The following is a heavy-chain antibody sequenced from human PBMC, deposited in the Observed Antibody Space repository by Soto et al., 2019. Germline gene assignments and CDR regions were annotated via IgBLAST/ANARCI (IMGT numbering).Heavy chain of an antibody. Sequence: QVQLQESGPGLVKPSETLSLTCTVSGGSVSSYYWSWIRQPAGKGLEWIGRIYTGGSTNYNPSLKSRVTMSVYTSKNQFSLRLTSVTAADTAVYYCARASVGPPGGGSWTMPFDSWGQGTLVTVSS. CDR3: ARASVGPPGGGSWTMPFDS. V-gene: IGHV4-4*07. J-gene: IGHJ4*02. CDR2: IYTGGST. D-gene: IGHD2-15*01. CDR1: GGSVSSYY.